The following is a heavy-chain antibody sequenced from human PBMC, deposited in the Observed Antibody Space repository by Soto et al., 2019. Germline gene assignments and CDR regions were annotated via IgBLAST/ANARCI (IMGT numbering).Heavy chain of an antibody. CDR2: LNPNSGNT. D-gene: IGHD4-17*01. CDR1: GYTFTSYD. Sequence: ASVKVSCKASGYTFTSYDINWVRQATGQGLEWMGWLNPNSGNTGYAQKFQGRFTLTRNTSISTAYMELSSLSFEDTAVYYCARTLYGDNVDYWGQGTLVTVSS. V-gene: IGHV1-8*01. CDR3: ARTLYGDNVDY. J-gene: IGHJ4*02.